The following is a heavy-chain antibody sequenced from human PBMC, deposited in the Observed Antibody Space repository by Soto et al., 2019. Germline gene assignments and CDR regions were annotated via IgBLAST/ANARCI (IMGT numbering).Heavy chain of an antibody. D-gene: IGHD3-3*01. CDR1: GDYISANY. Sequence: SETLSLTCTVSGDYISANYWNWIRQSPGDGLQWIAFISDNGATNYNPSLESRVTISMDTSKNQFSLKLSSVTAADTAVYYCARAYYDFWSGPGLDAFDIWGQGTMVTVS. CDR3: ARAYYDFWSGPGLDAFDI. J-gene: IGHJ3*02. V-gene: IGHV4-59*01. CDR2: ISDNGAT.